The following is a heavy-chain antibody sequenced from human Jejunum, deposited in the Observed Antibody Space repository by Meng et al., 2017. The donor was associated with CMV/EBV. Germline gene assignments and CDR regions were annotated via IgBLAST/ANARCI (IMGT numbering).Heavy chain of an antibody. Sequence: FDFSRHGMHWVRQAPWKGLGWVAFIRYDEGNKYFADSVKDRFTISRDKSRNTLYLHISSLRPEDTAVYYCARDPHEFWSGKNWFDPWGQGTLVTVSS. CDR3: ARDPHEFWSGKNWFDP. CDR2: IRYDEGNK. D-gene: IGHD3-3*01. CDR1: FDFSRHG. V-gene: IGHV3-30*02. J-gene: IGHJ5*02.